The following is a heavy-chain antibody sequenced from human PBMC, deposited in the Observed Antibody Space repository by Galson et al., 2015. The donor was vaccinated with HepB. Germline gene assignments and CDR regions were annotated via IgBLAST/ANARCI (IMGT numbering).Heavy chain of an antibody. CDR1: GYTFTSYD. D-gene: IGHD4-17*01. V-gene: IGHV1-8*01. CDR3: ARLWVTTHIYYYYYYMDV. Sequence: VKVSCKASGYTFTSYDINWVRQATGQGLEWMGWMNPNSGNTGYAQKFQGRVTMTRNTSISTAYMELSSLRSEDTAVYYCARLWVTTHIYYYYYYMDVWGKGTTVTVSS. J-gene: IGHJ6*03. CDR2: MNPNSGNT.